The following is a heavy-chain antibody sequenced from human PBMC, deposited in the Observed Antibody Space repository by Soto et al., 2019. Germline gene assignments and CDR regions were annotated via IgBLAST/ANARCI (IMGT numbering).Heavy chain of an antibody. J-gene: IGHJ3*02. CDR1: GFSLSTHS. Sequence: EVQVVESGGGLVQPGGSLRLSCAASGFSLSTHSFNWVRQAPGKGLEWISFISTSGVDIYYADSVEGRFTISRDTAENSVYLQLDSLRVEDTAVYYCARDAVAMRGGFCALDMWGQGTMVTVSS. D-gene: IGHD6-19*01. CDR3: ARDAVAMRGGFCALDM. CDR2: ISTSGVDI. V-gene: IGHV3-48*01.